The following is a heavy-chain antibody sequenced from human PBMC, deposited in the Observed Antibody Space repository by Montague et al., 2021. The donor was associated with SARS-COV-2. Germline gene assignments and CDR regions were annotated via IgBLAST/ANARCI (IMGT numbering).Heavy chain of an antibody. CDR3: ARENFRRYYGSGSYYINAFDI. CDR1: GYSFTSYW. Sequence: QSGAEVKKPGESLRISCKGSGYSFTSYWISWVRQMPGKGLEWMGRIDPSDSYTNYSPSFQGHVTIPADKSISTAYLQWSSLKASDTAMYYCARENFRRYYGSGSYYINAFDIWGQGTMVTVSS. V-gene: IGHV5-10-1*01. J-gene: IGHJ3*02. D-gene: IGHD3-10*01. CDR2: IDPSDSYT.